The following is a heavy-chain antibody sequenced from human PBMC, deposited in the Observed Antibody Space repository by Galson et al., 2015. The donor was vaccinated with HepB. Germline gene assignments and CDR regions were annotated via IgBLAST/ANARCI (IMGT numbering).Heavy chain of an antibody. D-gene: IGHD6-19*01. CDR2: IWYDGSNK. CDR1: GFTFSSYG. Sequence: SLRLSCAASGFTFSSYGMHWVRQAPGKGLEWVAVIWYDGSNKYYADSVKGRFTISRDNSKNTLYLQMNSLRAEDTAVYYCARDLPRSGWRHYYMDVWGKGTTVTVSS. J-gene: IGHJ6*03. V-gene: IGHV3-33*01. CDR3: ARDLPRSGWRHYYMDV.